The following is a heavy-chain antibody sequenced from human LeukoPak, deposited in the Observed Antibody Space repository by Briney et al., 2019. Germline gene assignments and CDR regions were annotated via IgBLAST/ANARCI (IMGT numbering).Heavy chain of an antibody. D-gene: IGHD5-24*01. CDR1: GFTFSTYE. V-gene: IGHV3-48*03. CDR2: ISSSGTTI. CDR3: ARETRRSDGYKSDNWFDS. Sequence: GGSLRLSCAASGFTFSTYELNWVRQAPGKGLEWVSYISSSGTTIYDADSVKGRFTISRDNAKDSLYLQMNSLRAEDTAIYYCARETRRSDGYKSDNWFDSWGQGTLVTVSS. J-gene: IGHJ5*01.